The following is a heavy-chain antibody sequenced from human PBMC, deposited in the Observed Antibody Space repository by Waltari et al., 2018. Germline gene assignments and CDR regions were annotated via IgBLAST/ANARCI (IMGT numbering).Heavy chain of an antibody. CDR3: ASHRPGGYGMDV. CDR2: ITSDGGRT. V-gene: IGHV3-74*01. CDR1: GFTFSSYW. J-gene: IGHJ6*02. D-gene: IGHD2-15*01. Sequence: EVQLVESGGGLVQPGGSLRLSCAASGFTFSSYWMHWVRQVPGKGLVWVSAITSDGGRTRSADSVKGRFTISRDNAKNTLYLQMNSLRADDTAVYYCASHRPGGYGMDVWGHGTTVTVSS.